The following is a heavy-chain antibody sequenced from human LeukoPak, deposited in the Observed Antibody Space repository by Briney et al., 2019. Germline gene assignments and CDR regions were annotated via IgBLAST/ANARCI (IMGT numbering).Heavy chain of an antibody. D-gene: IGHD4-23*01. V-gene: IGHV3-21*01. J-gene: IGHJ3*02. CDR1: GFTFSSYS. CDR3: ARDRNIDGGENDYGGNCAFDI. Sequence: GGSLRPSCAASGFTFSSYSMNWVRQAPGKGLEWVSSISSSSSYIYYADSVKGRFTISRDNAKNSLYLQMNSLRAEDTAVYYCARDRNIDGGENDYGGNCAFDIWGQGTMVTVSS. CDR2: ISSSSSYI.